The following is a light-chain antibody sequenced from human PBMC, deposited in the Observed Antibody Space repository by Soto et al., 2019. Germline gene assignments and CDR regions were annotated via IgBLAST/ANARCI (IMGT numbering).Light chain of an antibody. V-gene: IGKV3-20*01. CDR1: QSVSSSY. J-gene: IGKJ1*01. Sequence: IVFTHTPGTLSLSPGERATLSCRASQSVSSSYLAWYQQKPGQAPRLLIYGASSRATGIPDRFSGSGSGTDFTLTISRLEPEDFAVYYCQQYGSSPPKTFGQGSKV. CDR2: GAS. CDR3: QQYGSSPPKT.